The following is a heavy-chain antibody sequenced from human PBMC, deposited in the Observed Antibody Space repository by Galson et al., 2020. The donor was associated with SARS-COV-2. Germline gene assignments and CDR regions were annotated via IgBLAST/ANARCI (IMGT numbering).Heavy chain of an antibody. V-gene: IGHV1-2*02. CDR3: ALGVKTAAGLQQGAY. J-gene: IGHJ4*02. Sequence: ASVKVSCRASGYTFTDYYIHWVRQAPGQGLEWMGWINPKSGGTKYAQRFQGRVTLTRDTSIYAVYMEVTRLTSDDTALYYCALGVKTAAGLQQGAYWGQGTLVTVSS. CDR1: GYTFTDYY. D-gene: IGHD6-13*01. CDR2: INPKSGGT.